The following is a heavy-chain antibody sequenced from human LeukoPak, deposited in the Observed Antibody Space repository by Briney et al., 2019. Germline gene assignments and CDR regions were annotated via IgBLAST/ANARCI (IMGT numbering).Heavy chain of an antibody. CDR3: ARDWGVDIVATIRAFDI. CDR1: GFTFSSYW. Sequence: GGSLRLSCAASGFTFSSYWMSWVRQAPGKGLEWVANIKQDGSEKYYVDSVKGRFIISRDNAKNSLYLQMNSLRAEDTAVYYCARDWGVDIVATIRAFDIWGQGTMVTVSS. CDR2: IKQDGSEK. J-gene: IGHJ3*02. V-gene: IGHV3-7*01. D-gene: IGHD5-12*01.